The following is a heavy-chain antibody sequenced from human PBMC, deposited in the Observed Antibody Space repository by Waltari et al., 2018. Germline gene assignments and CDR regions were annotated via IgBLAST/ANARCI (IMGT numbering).Heavy chain of an antibody. D-gene: IGHD6-6*01. CDR2: IYTSWST. Sequence: QVQLQASGPGLVKPSETLSLTCTVSGGSISSYYWSWIRPPAGKGLEWIGRIYTSWSTNDNPALKSRVTMSVDTAKNQFSLKLRSVTAADTAVYYCARGYFEYSSSPLFDYWGQGTLVTVSS. CDR1: GGSISSYY. CDR3: ARGYFEYSSSPLFDY. J-gene: IGHJ4*02. V-gene: IGHV4-4*07.